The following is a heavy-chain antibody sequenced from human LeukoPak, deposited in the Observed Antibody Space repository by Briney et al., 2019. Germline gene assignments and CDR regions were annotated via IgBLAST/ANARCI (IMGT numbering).Heavy chain of an antibody. CDR1: GFTFNTYA. D-gene: IGHD1-1*01. J-gene: IGHJ3*02. CDR3: EGARGTTGTTRIAFDI. CDR2: ISYDGSTK. V-gene: IGHV3-30-3*01. Sequence: GGSLRLSCAASGFTFNTYAMHWVRQAPGKGLEWVAVISYDGSTKYYADSVKGRFTISRDNSKNTVYLQMDSLRPEDTAVCYCEGARGTTGTTRIAFDIWGKGTMVTVSS.